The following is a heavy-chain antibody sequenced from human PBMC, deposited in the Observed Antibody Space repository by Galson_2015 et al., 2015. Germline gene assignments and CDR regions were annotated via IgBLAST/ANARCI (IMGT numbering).Heavy chain of an antibody. J-gene: IGHJ4*02. Sequence: ETLSLTCSVSGVSITNSYWSWIRQPPGKRLEWIGYIYSSGTTNYNPSLKSRVTISVDTSKSQLSLNLRSVTAADTAMYYCARDAGFGPGSYDWWGQGTLVTVSS. CDR3: ARDAGFGPGSYDW. CDR1: GVSITNSY. D-gene: IGHD1-26*01. V-gene: IGHV4-59*01. CDR2: IYSSGTT.